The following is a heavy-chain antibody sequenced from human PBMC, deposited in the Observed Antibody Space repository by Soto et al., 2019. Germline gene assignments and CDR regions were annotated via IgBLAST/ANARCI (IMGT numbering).Heavy chain of an antibody. D-gene: IGHD2-15*01. Sequence: QVQLQESGPGLVKPSQTLSLTCTVSGGSISSGGYYWSWIRQHPGKGLEWIGYIYYSGSTYYNPSLKRLVTTSEDTSKNQYSLKLSSVTAEDTAVYYCASLMVVAATHYFDYWGKGTLVTVSS. J-gene: IGHJ4*02. CDR1: GGSISSGGYY. V-gene: IGHV4-31*01. CDR2: IYYSGST. CDR3: ASLMVVAATHYFDY.